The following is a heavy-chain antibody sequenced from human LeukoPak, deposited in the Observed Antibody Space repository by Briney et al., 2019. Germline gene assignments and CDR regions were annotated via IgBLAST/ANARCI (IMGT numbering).Heavy chain of an antibody. Sequence: GGSLRLSCAASGFTFSSYVMHWVRQAPGKGLEWVAFIRYDGSYKYYADSVKGRFTISRDNSKNTLYLQMNSLRAEDTAVYYCARILDSAWGELGYWGQGTLVTVSS. CDR2: IRYDGSYK. D-gene: IGHD6-19*01. CDR1: GFTFSSYV. V-gene: IGHV3-30*02. J-gene: IGHJ4*02. CDR3: ARILDSAWGELGY.